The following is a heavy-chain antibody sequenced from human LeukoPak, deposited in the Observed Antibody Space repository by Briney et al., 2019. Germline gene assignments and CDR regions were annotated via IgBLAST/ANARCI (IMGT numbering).Heavy chain of an antibody. V-gene: IGHV1-69*06. CDR1: GGTFSSYA. CDR3: ARFAVEVGSNNDAFDL. D-gene: IGHD2-15*01. Sequence: GASVKVSCKASGGTFSSYAISWVRQAPGQGLEWMGGIVPIFGTANYAQTLQGRVTITADKSKSTAYMELSSLRSEDTAVYYCARFAVEVGSNNDAFDLWGQGTRVSVSS. CDR2: IVPIFGTA. J-gene: IGHJ3*01.